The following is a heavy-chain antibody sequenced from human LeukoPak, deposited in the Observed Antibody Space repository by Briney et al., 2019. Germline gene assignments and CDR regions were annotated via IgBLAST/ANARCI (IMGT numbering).Heavy chain of an antibody. V-gene: IGHV4-38-2*02. CDR1: GYSISSGYY. J-gene: IGHJ4*02. CDR3: AREVRGVIRGAFDY. Sequence: SETLSLTCTVSGYSISSGYYWGWIRQPPGKGLEWIGSIYHSGSTYYNPSLKSRVTISVDTSKNQFSLKLSSATAADTAVYYCAREVRGVIRGAFDYWGQGTLVTVSS. CDR2: IYHSGST. D-gene: IGHD3-10*01.